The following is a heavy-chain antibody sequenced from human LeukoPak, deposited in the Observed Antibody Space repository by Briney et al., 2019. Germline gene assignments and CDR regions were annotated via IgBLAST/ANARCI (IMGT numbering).Heavy chain of an antibody. CDR2: ISGSGGST. CDR1: GFTFSSYA. CDR3: ARGQKRRRTAFDY. Sequence: GGSLRLSCAASGFTFSSYAMSWVRQAPGKGLEWVSAISGSGGSTYYADSVKGRFTISRDNAKNSLYLQMNSLRAEDTAVYYCARGQKRRRTAFDYWGQGTLVTVSS. J-gene: IGHJ4*02. D-gene: IGHD5-24*01. V-gene: IGHV3-23*01.